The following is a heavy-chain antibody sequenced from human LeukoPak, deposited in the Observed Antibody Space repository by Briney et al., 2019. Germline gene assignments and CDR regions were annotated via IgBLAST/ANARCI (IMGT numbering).Heavy chain of an antibody. J-gene: IGHJ4*02. D-gene: IGHD3-22*01. Sequence: SETLSLTCAVSGDSISSDYWSWVRQPPGKGLEWIGYIYYTGSTNYNPSLKSRVTISVDTSKNQFSLRLRSVTAADTAVYYCARVTGYMIEDYFDYWGQGTLVTVSS. CDR3: ARVTGYMIEDYFDY. CDR1: GDSISSDY. CDR2: IYYTGST. V-gene: IGHV4-59*01.